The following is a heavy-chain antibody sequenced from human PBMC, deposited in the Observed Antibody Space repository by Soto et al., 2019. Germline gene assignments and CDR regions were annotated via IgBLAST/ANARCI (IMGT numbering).Heavy chain of an antibody. CDR2: IKQDGSER. V-gene: IGHV3-7*01. CDR3: ARGSSLAAGSFDY. Sequence: PGGSLRLSCAASGFTFSSYWMSWVRQAPGKRLEWVANIKQDGSERYYVDSVKGRFTISRDNAKNSLFLQMNSLRAEDTAEYYCARGSSLAAGSFDYWGQGTLVTAPQ. D-gene: IGHD6-13*01. CDR1: GFTFSSYW. J-gene: IGHJ4*02.